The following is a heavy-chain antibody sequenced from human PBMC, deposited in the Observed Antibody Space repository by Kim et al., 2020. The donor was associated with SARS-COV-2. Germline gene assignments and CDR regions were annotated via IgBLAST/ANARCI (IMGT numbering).Heavy chain of an antibody. CDR2: INSDGSST. CDR1: GFTFSSYW. D-gene: IGHD3-3*01. Sequence: GGSLRLSCAASGFTFSSYWMHWVRQAPGKGLVWVSRINSDGSSTSYADSVKGRFTISRDNAKNTLYLQMNSLRAEDTAVYYCARAVVLRFLERDYYYYYMDVWGKGTTVTVSS. CDR3: ARAVVLRFLERDYYYYYMDV. V-gene: IGHV3-74*01. J-gene: IGHJ6*03.